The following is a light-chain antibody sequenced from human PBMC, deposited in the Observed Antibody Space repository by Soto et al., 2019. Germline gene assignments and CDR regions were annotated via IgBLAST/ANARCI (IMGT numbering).Light chain of an antibody. V-gene: IGKV3-15*01. J-gene: IGKJ5*01. CDR1: QGVTTN. CDR2: DVS. Sequence: VMPESLASLSVSPGGRSPLSSRAGQGVTTNFAWYQQKSGQSPRLLIYDVSTRATGVPARFSGTGSETDFTLTISGLQSEDSAVYFCKQYNNWPFSFGQGTRLDIK. CDR3: KQYNNWPFS.